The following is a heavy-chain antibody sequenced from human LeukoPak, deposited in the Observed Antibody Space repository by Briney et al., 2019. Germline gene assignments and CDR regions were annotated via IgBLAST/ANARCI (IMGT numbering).Heavy chain of an antibody. CDR3: ARAQPGAYDILTGYYGGAIDY. D-gene: IGHD3-9*01. J-gene: IGHJ4*02. CDR1: GGSISSSNW. V-gene: IGHV4-4*02. CDR2: IYHSGST. Sequence: SETLSLTCAVSGGSISSSNWWSWVRQPPGKGLEWMGEIYHSGSTNYNPSLKSRVTMSVDTSKNQFSLKLSSVTAADTAVYYCARAQPGAYDILTGYYGGAIDYWGQGALVTVSS.